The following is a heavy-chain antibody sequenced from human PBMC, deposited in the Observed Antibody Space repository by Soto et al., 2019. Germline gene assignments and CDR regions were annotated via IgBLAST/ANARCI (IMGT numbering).Heavy chain of an antibody. Sequence: PGGSLRLSCAAAGFIFRNYAIHWVRQAPGKGLEWVAVISRDGSHKYYLDSVKGRFTISRDNSKDTVNLLMNSLRDDDSAMYYCARSRNSAVADSFDFWGQGTLVTSPQ. J-gene: IGHJ4*02. CDR2: ISRDGSHK. D-gene: IGHD1-26*01. CDR1: GFIFRNYA. V-gene: IGHV3-30*04. CDR3: ARSRNSAVADSFDF.